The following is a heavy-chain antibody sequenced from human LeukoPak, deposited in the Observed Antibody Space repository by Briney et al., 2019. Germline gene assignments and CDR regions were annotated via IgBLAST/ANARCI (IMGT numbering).Heavy chain of an antibody. CDR3: ARDHSGSYYVGGMDY. CDR2: IYSGGST. Sequence: GGSLRLSCAASGFTVSSNYMSWVRQAPGKGLEWVSVIYSGGSTYYADSVKGRFTISRDNSKNTLYLQMNSLRAEDTAVYYCARDHSGSYYVGGMDYWGQGTLVTVSS. J-gene: IGHJ4*02. V-gene: IGHV3-53*01. CDR1: GFTVSSNY. D-gene: IGHD1-26*01.